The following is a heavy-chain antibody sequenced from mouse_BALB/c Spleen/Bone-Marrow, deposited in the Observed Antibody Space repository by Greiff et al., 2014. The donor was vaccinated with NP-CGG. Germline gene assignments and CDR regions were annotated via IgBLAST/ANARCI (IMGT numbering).Heavy chain of an antibody. J-gene: IGHJ4*01. CDR2: ITGGGTT. D-gene: IGHD1-2*01. CDR3: ARHYGYVDAMDY. V-gene: IGHV5-6-5*01. Sequence: EVKLVESGGGLVKPGESLKFSCAASGITVSSYTMSWVRQTPEKRLEWVASITGGGTTYYPDSVKGRFTISRGNARNILYLQVSSLRSEDTAIYYCARHYGYVDAMDYWGQGTSVTVSS. CDR1: GITVSSYT.